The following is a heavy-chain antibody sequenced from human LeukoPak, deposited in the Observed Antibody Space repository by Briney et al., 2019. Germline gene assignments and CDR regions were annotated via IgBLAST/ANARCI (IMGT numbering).Heavy chain of an antibody. CDR3: AREVSSGWYYFDY. V-gene: IGHV3-33*01. D-gene: IGHD6-19*01. J-gene: IGHJ4*02. CDR1: GFTFSSYG. CDR2: IWYDGSNK. Sequence: PGGSLRLSCAASGFTFSSYGMHWVRQAPGKGLEWVAVIWYDGSNKYYADSVKGRFTISRDNSKNTLYLQMNSLRAEDTAVYCCAREVSSGWYYFDYWGQGTLVTVSS.